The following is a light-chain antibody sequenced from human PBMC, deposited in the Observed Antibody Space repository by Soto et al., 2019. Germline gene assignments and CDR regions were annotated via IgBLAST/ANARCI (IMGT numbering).Light chain of an antibody. J-gene: IGKJ1*01. CDR1: QSVSSSY. CDR2: GAS. V-gene: IGKV3-20*01. Sequence: EIVVTQSPCSLSLSPGERATLSCRASQSVSSSYLAWYQQKPGQAPRLLMYGASSRATGIADRFSGSGSGTDFTLTISRLEPEDFAVYYCQQYGSSPQTFGQGTKV. CDR3: QQYGSSPQT.